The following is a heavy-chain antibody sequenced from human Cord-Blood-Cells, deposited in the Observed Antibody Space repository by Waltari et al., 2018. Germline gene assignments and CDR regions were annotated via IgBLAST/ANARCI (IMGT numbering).Heavy chain of an antibody. J-gene: IGHJ3*02. V-gene: IGHV4-39*01. CDR2: IYYSGST. D-gene: IGHD6-6*01. CDR1: GSSISSSSYY. CDR3: AKSKYSRFNAFDI. Sequence: QLQLQESGPGLVKPSETLSLTCTVSGSSISSSSYYWGWIRQPPGKGLEWIGSIYYSGSTDYNPSLKCRVTISVDTSKNQFSLKLSSVTAADTAVYYCAKSKYSRFNAFDIWGQGTMVTVSS.